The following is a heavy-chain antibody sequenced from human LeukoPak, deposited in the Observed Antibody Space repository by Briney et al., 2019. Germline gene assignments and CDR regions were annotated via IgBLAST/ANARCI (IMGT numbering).Heavy chain of an antibody. CDR2: INPSGGNT. CDR1: GYTFTGYY. Sequence: ASVKVSCKASGYTFTGYYIHWVRQAPGQGLEWMGLINPSGGNTNYAQKLQGRVTMTTDTSTSTAYMELRSLRSDDTAVYYCARVGPYCGGDCYRPYWFDPWGQGTLVTVSS. J-gene: IGHJ5*02. CDR3: ARVGPYCGGDCYRPYWFDP. D-gene: IGHD2-21*02. V-gene: IGHV1-46*01.